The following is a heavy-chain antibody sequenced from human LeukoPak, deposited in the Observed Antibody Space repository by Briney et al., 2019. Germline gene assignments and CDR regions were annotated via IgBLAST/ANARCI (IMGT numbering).Heavy chain of an antibody. J-gene: IGHJ5*02. CDR1: GGSISSSSLY. Sequence: PSETLSLTCTVSGGSISSSSLYWGWLRQPPGTGLEWIGSISYSGSTYYNPSLKSRVTISVDTSKNQFSLKLSSVTAADTAVYYCASRSLGYCSGGSCLNWFDPWGQGTLVTVSS. CDR3: ASRSLGYCSGGSCLNWFDP. CDR2: ISYSGST. D-gene: IGHD2-15*01. V-gene: IGHV4-39*01.